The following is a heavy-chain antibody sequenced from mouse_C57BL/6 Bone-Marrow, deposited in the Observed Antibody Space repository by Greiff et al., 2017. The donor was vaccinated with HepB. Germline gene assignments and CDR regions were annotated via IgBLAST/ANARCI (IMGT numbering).Heavy chain of an antibody. V-gene: IGHV14-4*01. J-gene: IGHJ1*03. CDR2: IDPENGDT. Sequence: EVQLQQSGAELVRPGASVKLSCTASGFNIKDDYMHWVKQRPEQGLEWIGWIDPENGDTEYASKFQGKATITADTSSNTAYLQLSSLTSEDTAVYYCTTWGFTTVVVHWYFDVWGTGTTVTVSS. CDR3: TTWGFTTVVVHWYFDV. D-gene: IGHD1-1*01. CDR1: GFNIKDDY.